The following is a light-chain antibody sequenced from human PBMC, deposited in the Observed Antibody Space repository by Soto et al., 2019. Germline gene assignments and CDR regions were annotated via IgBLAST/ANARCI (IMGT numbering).Light chain of an antibody. Sequence: QSALTQPPSVSGSPGQSVTISCTGTSSDVGSYDSVSWYQQPPGTVPKLMIYEVSNRPSGVPDRFSGSKSGNTASLTISGLQAEDEADYYCSSYTTSRTHVFGTGTKVTVL. CDR1: SSDVGSYDS. CDR2: EVS. J-gene: IGLJ1*01. CDR3: SSYTTSRTHV. V-gene: IGLV2-18*02.